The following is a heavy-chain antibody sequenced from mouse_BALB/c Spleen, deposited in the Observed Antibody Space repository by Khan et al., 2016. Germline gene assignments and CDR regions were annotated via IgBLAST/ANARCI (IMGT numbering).Heavy chain of an antibody. CDR1: GYTFTDYA. CDR2: ISTYYGDT. CDR3: AREGLNDDYAMDY. V-gene: IGHV1S137*01. D-gene: IGHD2-12*01. J-gene: IGHJ4*01. Sequence: QVRLQQSGAELVRPGVSVKISCKGSGYTFTDYAMHWVKQSHAKSLEWIGVISTYYGDTSYNQKFEGKATMTVDKSSSTADMELARLTSTDSAIYYCAREGLNDDYAMDYWGQGSSVTVSS.